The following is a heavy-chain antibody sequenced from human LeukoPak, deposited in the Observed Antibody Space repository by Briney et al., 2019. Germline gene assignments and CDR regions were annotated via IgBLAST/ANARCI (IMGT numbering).Heavy chain of an antibody. Sequence: GGSLRLSCAASGFTFGSYAMYWVRQAPGKGLERVSGIFGSGGSAHYADSVKGRFTISRDNSKNTVYLQMDSLRVEDTAIYYCAKTTTGYSSGRYPAWPIDYWGQGTLVTVSS. D-gene: IGHD2-15*01. CDR1: GFTFGSYA. J-gene: IGHJ4*02. CDR3: AKTTTGYSSGRYPAWPIDY. V-gene: IGHV3-23*01. CDR2: IFGSGGSA.